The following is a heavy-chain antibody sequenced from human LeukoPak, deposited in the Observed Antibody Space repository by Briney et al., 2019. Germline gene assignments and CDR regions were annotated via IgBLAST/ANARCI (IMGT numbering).Heavy chain of an antibody. CDR2: IYHSGST. CDR1: GGSISSSNW. CDR3: ARGGTTYCSSTSCLGGTFDY. Sequence: PSETLSLTCAVSGGSISSSNWWSWVRQPPGKGLEWIGEIYHSGSTNYNPSLKSRVTISVDKSKNQFSLKLSSVTAADTAVYYCARGGTTYCSSTSCLGGTFDYWGQGTLVTVSS. V-gene: IGHV4-4*02. D-gene: IGHD2-2*01. J-gene: IGHJ4*02.